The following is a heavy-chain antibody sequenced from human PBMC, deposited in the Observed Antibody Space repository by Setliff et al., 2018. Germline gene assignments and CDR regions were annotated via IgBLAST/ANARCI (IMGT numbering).Heavy chain of an antibody. Sequence: ASGPTLVNPTQTLTLTCTISGFSLTTTGVSVAWLRQPPGKALEWLARIDWDDDKYYSTSLKTRLTISKDTSKNQVVLTMTNMDPVDTATYYCARYISSSSNYGMDVWGQGTTVTV. CDR1: GFSLTTTGVS. V-gene: IGHV2-70*11. J-gene: IGHJ6*02. CDR3: ARYISSSSNYGMDV. D-gene: IGHD6-6*01. CDR2: IDWDDDK.